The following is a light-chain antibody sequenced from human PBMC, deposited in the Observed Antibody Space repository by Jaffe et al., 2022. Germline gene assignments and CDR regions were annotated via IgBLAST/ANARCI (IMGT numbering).Light chain of an antibody. Sequence: EIVMTQSPATLSVSPGERATLSCRASQSISSNLAWYQQKPGQVPRLLIYAASTRASGVPARFSGSGFGTEFTLTISGLQSEDFAVYYCQQYNDWPPLTFGGGTKVEIK. V-gene: IGKV3-15*01. J-gene: IGKJ4*01. CDR1: QSISSN. CDR3: QQYNDWPPLT. CDR2: AAS.